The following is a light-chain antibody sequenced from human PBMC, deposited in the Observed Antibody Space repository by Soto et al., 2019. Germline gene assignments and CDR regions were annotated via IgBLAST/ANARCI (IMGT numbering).Light chain of an antibody. CDR3: QQRSNWPPNT. Sequence: EIVLTQSPSTLSLSPGERATLSCRASQSVSSYLAWYQQKPGQAPRLLIYDASNRATGIPARFSGSGSGTDFTLTIISLEPEDVSVYYCQQRSNWPPNTFGQGTKLEIK. CDR1: QSVSSY. V-gene: IGKV3-11*01. CDR2: DAS. J-gene: IGKJ2*01.